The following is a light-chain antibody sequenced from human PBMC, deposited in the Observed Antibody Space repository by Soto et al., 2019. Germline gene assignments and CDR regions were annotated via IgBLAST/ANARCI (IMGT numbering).Light chain of an antibody. CDR2: AVS. CDR3: QQYNKWPLT. CDR1: QSVSSY. V-gene: IGKV3-15*01. J-gene: IGKJ1*01. Sequence: EIMMTQSPGTLSASPGERATLSCRASQSVSSYLAWYQQKPGQAPRLLIYAVSTRATGIPARFSGSGSGTEFTLTISSLQSEDFAVYYCQQYNKWPLTFGQGTKVEI.